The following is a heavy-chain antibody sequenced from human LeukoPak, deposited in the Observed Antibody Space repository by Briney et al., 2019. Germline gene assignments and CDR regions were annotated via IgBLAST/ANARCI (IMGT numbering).Heavy chain of an antibody. CDR1: GGSISSYY. V-gene: IGHV4-59*01. CDR3: ARDRSSGYLFDY. J-gene: IGHJ4*02. Sequence: PSETLSLTCTVSGGSISSYYWTWIRQPPGKGLEWIGYTYYNGYTKYNPSLKSRVTISVDTSKNQFSLKLSSVTAADTAVYYCARDRSSGYLFDYWGQGTLVTVSS. CDR2: TYYNGYT. D-gene: IGHD3-22*01.